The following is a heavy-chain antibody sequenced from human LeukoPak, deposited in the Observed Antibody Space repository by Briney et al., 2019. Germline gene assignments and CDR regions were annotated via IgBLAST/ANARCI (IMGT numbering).Heavy chain of an antibody. D-gene: IGHD5-18*01. CDR3: ATIKRGNIFGYFDF. V-gene: IGHV4-59*11. Sequence: SETLSLTCTVSGGSISSHYWSWIRQPPGKGLEWIGYLYDYGRTKHNPSLNSRLTLSADTSKNQFSLRLSSVTAADTAVYFCATIKRGNIFGYFDFWGQGILVAVSS. CDR2: LYDYGRT. J-gene: IGHJ4*02. CDR1: GGSISSHY.